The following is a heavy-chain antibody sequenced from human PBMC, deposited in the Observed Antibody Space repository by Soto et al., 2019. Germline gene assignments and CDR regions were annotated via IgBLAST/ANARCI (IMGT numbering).Heavy chain of an antibody. J-gene: IGHJ4*02. CDR2: ISYDGSNK. D-gene: IGHD2-15*01. CDR3: SRDTFLSGSFDY. CDR1: GFTFSSYA. V-gene: IGHV3-30-3*01. Sequence: GGSLRLSCAASGFTFSSYAMHWVRQAPGKGLEWVAVISYDGSNKYYADSVKGRFTIARDNSKNTLYLQMNSLRAEDTAVYYFSRDTFLSGSFDYWGQGTLVTVSS.